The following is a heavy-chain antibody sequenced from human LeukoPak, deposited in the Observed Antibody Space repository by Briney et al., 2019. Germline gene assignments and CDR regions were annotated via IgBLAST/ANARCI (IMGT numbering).Heavy chain of an antibody. CDR1: GFTFSKYA. CDR2: ISSSGST. CDR3: ARGRAFPF. J-gene: IGHJ4*02. V-gene: IGHV3-23*01. Sequence: PGGSLRLSCAASGFTFSKYAISWVRQAPGKGLEWVSGISSSGSTFYADSVKGRFTISRDNSKNSLYLQMNSLRAEDTAVYYCARGRAFPFWGQGTMVTVSS. D-gene: IGHD2/OR15-2a*01.